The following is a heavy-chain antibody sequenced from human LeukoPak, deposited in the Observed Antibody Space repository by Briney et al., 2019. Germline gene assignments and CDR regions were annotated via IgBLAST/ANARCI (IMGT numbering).Heavy chain of an antibody. CDR2: INDDGSAT. CDR3: ARLYDSSGPFDY. V-gene: IGHV3-74*01. J-gene: IGHJ4*02. CDR1: GFTFSNYW. Sequence: GGSLRLSCAASGFTFSNYWMHWVRQVPGKGLVWVSRINDDGSATFYADSVKGRFTISRDNAKNTLFLQINSLRAEDTAVYYCARLYDSSGPFDYWGQGTLVTVSS. D-gene: IGHD3-22*01.